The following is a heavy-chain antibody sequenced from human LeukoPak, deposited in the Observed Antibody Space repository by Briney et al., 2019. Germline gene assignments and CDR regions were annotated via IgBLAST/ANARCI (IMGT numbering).Heavy chain of an antibody. D-gene: IGHD5-18*01. CDR3: ARAGYSYGIDAFDI. CDR2: IYTSGST. V-gene: IGHV4-4*07. CDR1: GGSISSYY. J-gene: IGHJ3*02. Sequence: SETLSLTCTVSGGSISSYYWSWIRQPAGKGLEWIGRIYTSGSTNYNPSLRSRVTMSVDTSKNQFSLKLSSVTAADTAVYYCARAGYSYGIDAFDIWGQGALVTVSS.